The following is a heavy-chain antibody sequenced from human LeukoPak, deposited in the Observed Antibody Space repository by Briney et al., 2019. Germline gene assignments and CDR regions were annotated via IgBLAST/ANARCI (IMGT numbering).Heavy chain of an antibody. CDR2: ISGSGGST. J-gene: IGHJ4*02. CDR1: GFTFSSYA. CDR3: AKEKTYYDFWSGYPEYYFDY. D-gene: IGHD3-3*01. V-gene: IGHV3-23*01. Sequence: GGSLRLSCAASGFTFSSYAMSWVRQAPGKGLEWVSAISGSGGSTYYADSVKGRFTISRDNSKNTLYLQMNSLRAEDTAVYYCAKEKTYYDFWSGYPEYYFDYWGQGTLVTVSS.